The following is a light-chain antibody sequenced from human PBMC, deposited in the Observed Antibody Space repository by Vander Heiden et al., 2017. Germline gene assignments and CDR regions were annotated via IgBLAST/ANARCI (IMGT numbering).Light chain of an antibody. V-gene: IGLV2-8*01. CDR2: EVT. Sequence: QSALTQPPSASGSPGLSVTISCIGTSRDVGRYTYVSWYQKYPGKAPKLIIYEVTKRPSGVPDRFSGSKSGNTASLTVSGLQAEDEADYPCSSYAGSNIVVFGGGTKLTVL. J-gene: IGLJ2*01. CDR3: SSYAGSNIVV. CDR1: SRDVGRYTY.